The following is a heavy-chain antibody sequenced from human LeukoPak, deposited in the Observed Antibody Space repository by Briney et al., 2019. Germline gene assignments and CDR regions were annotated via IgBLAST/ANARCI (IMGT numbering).Heavy chain of an antibody. CDR2: INPNSGGT. CDR1: GYTFTGYY. J-gene: IGHJ4*02. Sequence: GASVKVSCKASGYTFTGYYMHWVRQAPGQGLEWMGRINPNSGGTNYAQKFQGRVTMTRDTSISTAYMELSRLRSDDTAVYYCARLAVVTDSRPFGYWGQGTLVTVSS. D-gene: IGHD2-21*02. CDR3: ARLAVVTDSRPFGY. V-gene: IGHV1-2*06.